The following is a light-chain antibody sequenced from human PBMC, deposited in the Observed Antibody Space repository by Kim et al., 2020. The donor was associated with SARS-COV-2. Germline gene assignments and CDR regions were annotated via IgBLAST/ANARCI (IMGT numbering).Light chain of an antibody. V-gene: IGLV1-47*01. CDR1: SSNIGSNY. CDR2: RNN. CDR3: AAWDDSLSGWV. Sequence: ELTQPPSASGTPGQRVTISCSGSSSNIGSNYVYWYQQLPGTAPKLLIYRNNQRPSGVPDRFSGSKSGTSASLAISGLRSKDEADYYCAAWDDSLSGWVFGGGTQLTVL. J-gene: IGLJ3*02.